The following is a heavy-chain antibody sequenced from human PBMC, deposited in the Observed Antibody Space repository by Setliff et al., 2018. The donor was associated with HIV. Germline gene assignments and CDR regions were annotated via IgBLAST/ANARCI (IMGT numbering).Heavy chain of an antibody. Sequence: ASVKVSCKASGYTLTTHAMHWVRQAPGQSLEWMGWINAGNGNTKYSQKFQGRVTITRDTSARTAYMELSRLRSDDTAVYYCARGSLLGYFDWLFPDWGQGTLVTVSS. J-gene: IGHJ4*02. CDR2: INAGNGNT. CDR1: GYTLTTHA. D-gene: IGHD3-9*01. V-gene: IGHV1-3*01. CDR3: ARGSLLGYFDWLFPD.